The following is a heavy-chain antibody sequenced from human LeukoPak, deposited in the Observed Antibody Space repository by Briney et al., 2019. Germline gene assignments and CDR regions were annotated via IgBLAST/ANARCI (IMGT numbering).Heavy chain of an antibody. CDR3: ARVLEGSSGQHWYFDL. V-gene: IGHV4-34*01. CDR2: INHSGST. Sequence: KPSETLSLTCAVYGGSFSGYYWSWIPQTPGKGLEWIGEINHSGSTNYNPSLKSRVTISVDPSKNQFSLRLSSVTAADTAVYYCARVLEGSSGQHWYFDLWGRGTLGTVSS. J-gene: IGHJ2*01. CDR1: GGSFSGYY. D-gene: IGHD6-19*01.